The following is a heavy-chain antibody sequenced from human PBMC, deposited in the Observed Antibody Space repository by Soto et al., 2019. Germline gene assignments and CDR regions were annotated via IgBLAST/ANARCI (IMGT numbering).Heavy chain of an antibody. CDR1: GYTFTSYA. Sequence: ASVKVSCKASGYTFTSYAMHWVRQAPGQRLEWMGWINAGNGNTKYSQKFQGRVTITRDTSASTAYMELSSLRSEDTAVYYCARAGASPMVRGSNEFRYWGQGTLVTVSS. J-gene: IGHJ4*02. CDR2: INAGNGNT. D-gene: IGHD3-10*01. CDR3: ARAGASPMVRGSNEFRY. V-gene: IGHV1-3*01.